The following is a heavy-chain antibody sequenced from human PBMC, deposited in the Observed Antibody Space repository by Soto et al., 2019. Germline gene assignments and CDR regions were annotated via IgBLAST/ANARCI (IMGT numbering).Heavy chain of an antibody. J-gene: IGHJ5*02. CDR1: GYSISSGYY. D-gene: IGHD3-10*01. V-gene: IGHV4-38-2*02. CDR3: ARDIPSTGDWFDP. Sequence: SETLSLTCAVSGYSISSGYYWDWIRQPPGKGLEWIGSIYHSGSTYYNPSLKSRVTISVDTSKNQFSLKLSSVTAADTAVYYCARDIPSTGDWFDPWGQGTLVTVSS. CDR2: IYHSGST.